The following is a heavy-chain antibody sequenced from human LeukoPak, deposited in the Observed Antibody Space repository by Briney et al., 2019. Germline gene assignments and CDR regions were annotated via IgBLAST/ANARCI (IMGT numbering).Heavy chain of an antibody. V-gene: IGHV3-7*01. CDR1: GFTFTTYW. CDR3: ASNNWNDGY. D-gene: IGHD1-1*01. CDR2: IKQDGTEK. J-gene: IGHJ4*02. Sequence: PGGSLRLSCAASGFTFTTYWMSWVRQAPGKGLEWVANIKQDGTEKYYVDSVKGRFTISRDNAKNSLYLQMNSLRAEDTAVYYCASNNWNDGYWGQGTLVTVSS.